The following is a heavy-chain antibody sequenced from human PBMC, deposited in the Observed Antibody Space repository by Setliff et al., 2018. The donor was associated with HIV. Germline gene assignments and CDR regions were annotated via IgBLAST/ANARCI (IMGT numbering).Heavy chain of an antibody. CDR2: IKSKTDGGTT. V-gene: IGHV3-15*01. D-gene: IGHD5-18*01. Sequence: PGGSLRLSCAASGFTFSNAWMSWVRQAPGKGLEWVGRIKSKTDGGTTDYAAPVKGRFTISRDDSKNTLYLQMNSLKTEDTAVYYCTTGPESSYGYRKDYWGQGTLVTVS. J-gene: IGHJ4*02. CDR1: GFTFSNAW. CDR3: TTGPESSYGYRKDY.